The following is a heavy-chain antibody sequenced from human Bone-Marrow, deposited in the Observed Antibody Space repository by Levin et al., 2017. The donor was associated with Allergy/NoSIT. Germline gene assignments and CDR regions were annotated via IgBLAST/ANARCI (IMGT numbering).Heavy chain of an antibody. J-gene: IGHJ4*02. CDR1: GFTFNSYA. CDR3: AKDFFSSGGSLSYYFDY. D-gene: IGHD6-19*01. V-gene: IGHV3-23*01. Sequence: GGSLRLSCAASGFTFNSYAMTWVRQAPGKGLEWVSCISASGGNTYYADSVKGRFTISRDNSKNILYLQMNSLRAEDTAVYSCAKDFFSSGGSLSYYFDYWGQTTLVTVS. CDR2: ISASGGNT.